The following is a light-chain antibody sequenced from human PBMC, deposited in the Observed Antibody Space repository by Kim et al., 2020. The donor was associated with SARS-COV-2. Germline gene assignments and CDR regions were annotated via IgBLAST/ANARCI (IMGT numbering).Light chain of an antibody. CDR3: ATWDDSLNAVV. Sequence: ELTQPPSASGTPGQRVTISCSGSSSNIGSNAVNWYQQLPGTAPKLLIYSNNQRPSGVTDRFSGSKSGTSASLAISGLQSEDEADYYCATWDDSLNAVVFGGGTQLTVL. CDR1: SSNIGSNA. CDR2: SNN. J-gene: IGLJ2*01. V-gene: IGLV1-44*01.